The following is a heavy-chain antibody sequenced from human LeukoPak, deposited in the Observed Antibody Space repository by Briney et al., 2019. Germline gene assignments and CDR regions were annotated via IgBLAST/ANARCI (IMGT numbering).Heavy chain of an antibody. CDR2: ISGSSSST. CDR3: ARGSRIAVD. V-gene: IGHV3-11*06. CDR1: GFTFSGHY. D-gene: IGHD6-19*01. J-gene: IGHJ4*02. Sequence: GGSLRLSCAASGFTFSGHYMSWIRQAPGKGLEWVSYISGSSSSTNYADSVKGRFTISRDNAKNSLYLQMNSLRAEDTAVYYCARGSRIAVDWGQGTLVTVSS.